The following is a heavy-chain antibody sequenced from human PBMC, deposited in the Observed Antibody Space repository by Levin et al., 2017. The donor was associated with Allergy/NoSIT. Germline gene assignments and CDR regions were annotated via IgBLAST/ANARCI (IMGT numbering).Heavy chain of an antibody. J-gene: IGHJ4*02. V-gene: IGHV3-23*01. CDR3: ARGRQGPDLDH. Sequence: PGGSLRLSCAASGFTFSNYAMSWVRQAPGKGLEGVSALSGSGGSTSYADSVKGRFTISRDNSKNTLYLQMNSLRAEDTAVYYCARGRQGPDLDHWGQGTLVTVSS. CDR1: GFTFSNYA. CDR2: LSGSGGST.